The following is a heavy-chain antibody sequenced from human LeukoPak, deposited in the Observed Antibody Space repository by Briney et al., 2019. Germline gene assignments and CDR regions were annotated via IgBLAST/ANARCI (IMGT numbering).Heavy chain of an antibody. D-gene: IGHD6-19*01. CDR3: AKDLISGIAVAGTPEY. V-gene: IGHV3-33*06. CDR2: IWNDGSNK. CDR1: GFTFSSYG. J-gene: IGHJ4*02. Sequence: PGGSLRLSCAASGFTFSSYGMHWVRQAPGKGLEWVAVIWNDGSNKYYADSVKGRFTISRDDSTNTLYLQMNSLRAEDTAVYYCAKDLISGIAVAGTPEYWGQGTLVTVSS.